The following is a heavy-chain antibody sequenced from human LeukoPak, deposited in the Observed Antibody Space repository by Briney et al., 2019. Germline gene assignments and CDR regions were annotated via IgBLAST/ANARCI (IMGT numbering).Heavy chain of an antibody. CDR1: GGSISSYY. D-gene: IGHD1-14*01. CDR3: ARQAGNFHYYYYMDV. J-gene: IGHJ6*03. V-gene: IGHV4-59*05. Sequence: PSETLSLTCTVSGGSISSYYWSWIRQPPGKGLEWIGSIYYSGSTYYNPSLKSRVTISVDTSKNQFSLKLSSVTAADTAVYYCARQAGNFHYYYYMDVWGKGTTVTVSS. CDR2: IYYSGST.